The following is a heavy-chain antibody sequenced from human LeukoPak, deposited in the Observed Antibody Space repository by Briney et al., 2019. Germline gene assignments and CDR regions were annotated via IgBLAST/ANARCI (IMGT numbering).Heavy chain of an antibody. Sequence: SQTLSLTCTVSGGSISSGGYYCSWIRQHPGKGLEWIGYIYYSGSTYYNPSLNSRVTIPVHTSKNQFSLKVSSVTAVDAPLYYCARDKLSYDRSGYPRRVYYYYGMDVWGQGTTVTVSS. CDR2: IYYSGST. V-gene: IGHV4-31*03. J-gene: IGHJ6*02. CDR3: ARDKLSYDRSGYPRRVYYYYGMDV. D-gene: IGHD3-22*01. CDR1: GGSISSGGYY.